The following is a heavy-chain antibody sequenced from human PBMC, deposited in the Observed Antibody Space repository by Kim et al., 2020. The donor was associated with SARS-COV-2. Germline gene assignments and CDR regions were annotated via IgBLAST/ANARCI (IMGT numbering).Heavy chain of an antibody. D-gene: IGHD6-19*01. CDR3: AREGGAAGYSSGWAFDH. Sequence: GGSLRLSCAASGFTFSNYAMHWGRQTPGKGLEWVAGTSYDGSNKYYADSVKARFSIARDDSKNTLYLQMNSLRAEDTAVYYCAREGGAAGYSSGWAFDHWGQGTLVTVSS. CDR1: GFTFSNYA. J-gene: IGHJ4*02. V-gene: IGHV3-30*04. CDR2: TSYDGSNK.